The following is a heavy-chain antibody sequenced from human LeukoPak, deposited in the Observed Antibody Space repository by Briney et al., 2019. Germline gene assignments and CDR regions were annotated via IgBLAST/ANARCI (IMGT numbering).Heavy chain of an antibody. J-gene: IGHJ4*02. CDR3: ARGMIRGVMDDY. Sequence: GGSLRLSCAASGFSFNNYWMSWVRQAPGKGLEWVGNINQAGSDKYYLDSVKGRFTISRDNAKNSLYLQMNSLRAEDTAVYYCARGMIRGVMDDYWGQGTLVTVSS. D-gene: IGHD3-10*01. V-gene: IGHV3-7*05. CDR1: GFSFNNYW. CDR2: INQAGSDK.